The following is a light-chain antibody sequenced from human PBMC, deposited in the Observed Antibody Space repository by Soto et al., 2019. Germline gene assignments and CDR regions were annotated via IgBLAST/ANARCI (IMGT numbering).Light chain of an antibody. V-gene: IGKV3-20*01. Sequence: EIVLTQSPGTLSLSPGERATLSCRASQSVSSSDLAWYQQKPGQAPRLLIYGASSRATGIPDRFSGSGCGTDFTLTISRLEPEDFAVYYCQQYGSSPWTFGQGTKVEIK. CDR2: GAS. CDR3: QQYGSSPWT. CDR1: QSVSSSD. J-gene: IGKJ1*01.